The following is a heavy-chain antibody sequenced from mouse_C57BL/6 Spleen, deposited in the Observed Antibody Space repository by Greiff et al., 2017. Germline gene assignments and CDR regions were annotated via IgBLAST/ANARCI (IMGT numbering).Heavy chain of an antibody. V-gene: IGHV5-16*01. D-gene: IGHD2-4*01. CDR1: GFTFSDYY. CDR3: ARVGYYDYDEGSWFAY. J-gene: IGHJ3*01. CDR2: INYDGSST. Sequence: VQLKESEGGLVQPGSSMKLSCTASGFTFSDYYMAWVRQVPEKGLEWVANINYDGSSTYYLDSLKSRFIISRDNAKNILYLQMSSLKSEDTATYYCARVGYYDYDEGSWFAYWGQGTLVTVSA.